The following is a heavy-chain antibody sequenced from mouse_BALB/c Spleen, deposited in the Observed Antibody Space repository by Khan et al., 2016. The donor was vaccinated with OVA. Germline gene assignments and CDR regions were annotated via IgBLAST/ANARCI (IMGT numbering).Heavy chain of an antibody. Sequence: VELVESGPGLVAPSQSLSITCTVSGFSLSRYNIHWVRQPPGKGLEWLGMIWGGGVTDYNSTLKSRLSINKDNSKSQVFLKMNSLQTDDTAMYYCARAYYRYDCYCAMDLWGQGTSVTVSS. CDR3: ARAYYRYDCYCAMDL. D-gene: IGHD2-14*01. CDR1: GFSLSRYN. J-gene: IGHJ4*01. V-gene: IGHV2-6-4*01. CDR2: IWGGGVT.